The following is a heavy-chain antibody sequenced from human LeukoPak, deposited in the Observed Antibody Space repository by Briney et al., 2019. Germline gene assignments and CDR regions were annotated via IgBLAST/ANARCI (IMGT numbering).Heavy chain of an antibody. V-gene: IGHV1-46*01. CDR2: INPSGGST. D-gene: IGHD3-3*01. CDR3: ARVNGADYDFWSGYYGDAFDI. J-gene: IGHJ3*02. Sequence: ASVKVSCKASGYTFTSYYMHWVRQAPGQGLEWMGIINPSGGSTSYAQKFQGRVTMTRDTSTSTVYMELSSLRSEDTAVYYCARVNGADYDFWSGYYGDAFDIWGQGTMVTVSS. CDR1: GYTFTSYY.